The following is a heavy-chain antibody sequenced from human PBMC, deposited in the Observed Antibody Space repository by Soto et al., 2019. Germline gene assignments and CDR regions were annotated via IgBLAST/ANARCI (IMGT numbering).Heavy chain of an antibody. Sequence: GSLRLSCAGSGFTFSSYGMHWVRQAPGKGLEWVAVISYDGSNKYYADSVKGRFTISRDNSKNTLYLQMNSLRAEDTAVYYCAKDPYGYCSSTSCYSMDVWGQGTTVTVSS. J-gene: IGHJ6*02. D-gene: IGHD2-2*02. V-gene: IGHV3-30*18. CDR1: GFTFSSYG. CDR3: AKDPYGYCSSTSCYSMDV. CDR2: ISYDGSNK.